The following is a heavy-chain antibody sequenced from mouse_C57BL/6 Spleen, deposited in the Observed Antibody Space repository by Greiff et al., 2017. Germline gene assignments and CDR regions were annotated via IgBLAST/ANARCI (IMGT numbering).Heavy chain of an antibody. CDR2: ISSGGDYI. CDR3: TRDRAYSNPWFSY. D-gene: IGHD2-5*01. CDR1: GSTFSSYA. J-gene: IGHJ3*01. V-gene: IGHV5-9-1*02. Sequence: EVHLVESGAGLVKPGGSLKLSCAASGSTFSSYAMSWVRQTPEKRLEWVAYISSGGDYIYYAETVKGRFTISRDNARNTLYLQMSSLKSEDTAMYYWTRDRAYSNPWFSYRGQGTLVTVSA.